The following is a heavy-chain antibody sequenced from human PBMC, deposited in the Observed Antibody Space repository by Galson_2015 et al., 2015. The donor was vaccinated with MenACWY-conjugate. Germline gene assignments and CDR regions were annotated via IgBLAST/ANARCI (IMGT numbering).Heavy chain of an antibody. CDR3: VREYYDSSGYYYYYGMDV. D-gene: IGHD3-22*01. CDR2: IWYDGSNK. Sequence: SLRLSCAASGFTFSSYGMHWVRQAPGKGLEWVAVIWYDGSNKYYADSVKGRFTISRDNSKNTLYLQMNSLRAEDTAVYYCVREYYDSSGYYYYYGMDVWDQGTTVTVSS. V-gene: IGHV3-33*01. CDR1: GFTFSSYG. J-gene: IGHJ6*02.